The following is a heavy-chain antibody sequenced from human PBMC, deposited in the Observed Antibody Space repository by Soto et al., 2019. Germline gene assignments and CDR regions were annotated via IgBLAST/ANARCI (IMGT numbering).Heavy chain of an antibody. J-gene: IGHJ6*02. D-gene: IGHD3-10*01. CDR1: DGSLSSYY. CDR3: ARASITLVREMIKYNMDI. Sequence: SETLSLTCTVPDGSLSSYYWSWIGQPPGKGLEWIGYIYYSGSTKYNPSLKSRVTISVDTSKNQFYLNLRPVTAADTATYYCARASITLVREMIKYNMDIWGQGTTVTVSS. V-gene: IGHV4-59*01. CDR2: IYYSGST.